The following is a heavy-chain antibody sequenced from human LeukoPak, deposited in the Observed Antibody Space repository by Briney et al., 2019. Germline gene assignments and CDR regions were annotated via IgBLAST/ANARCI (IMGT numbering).Heavy chain of an antibody. CDR3: ARASPDTAMAHYFDY. V-gene: IGHV4-30-2*01. Sequence: SETLSLTCAVSGGSISSGGYSWSWIRQPPGKGLEWIGYIYHSGSTYYNPSLKSRVTISVDRSKNQFSLKLSSVTAADTAVYYCARASPDTAMAHYFDYWGQGTLVTVSS. J-gene: IGHJ4*02. CDR1: GGSISSGGYS. D-gene: IGHD5-18*01. CDR2: IYHSGST.